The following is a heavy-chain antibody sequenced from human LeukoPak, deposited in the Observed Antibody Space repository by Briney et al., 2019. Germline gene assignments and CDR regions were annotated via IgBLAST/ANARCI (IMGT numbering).Heavy chain of an antibody. Sequence: SETLSLTCAVYGGSFSGYYWSWIRQPPGKGLEWIGEINHSGSTNYNPSLKSRVTISVDTSKNQFSLKLSPVTAADTAVYYCARDRITIFGASYYYYMDVWGKGTTVTVSS. J-gene: IGHJ6*03. CDR1: GGSFSGYY. D-gene: IGHD3-3*01. CDR2: INHSGST. V-gene: IGHV4-34*01. CDR3: ARDRITIFGASYYYYMDV.